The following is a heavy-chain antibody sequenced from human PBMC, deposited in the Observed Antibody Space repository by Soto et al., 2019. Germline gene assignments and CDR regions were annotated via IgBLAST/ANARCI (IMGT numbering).Heavy chain of an antibody. D-gene: IGHD5-12*01. CDR1: GFTFSSYA. CDR2: ISGSGGST. J-gene: IGHJ4*02. CDR3: AKEKGGNGYDFPAFDY. V-gene: IGHV3-23*01. Sequence: GGSLRLSCAASGFTFSSYAMSWVRQAPGKGLEWVSAISGSGGSTYYADSVKGRFTISRDNSKNTLYLQMNSLRAEDTAVYYCAKEKGGNGYDFPAFDYWGQGTLVTVSS.